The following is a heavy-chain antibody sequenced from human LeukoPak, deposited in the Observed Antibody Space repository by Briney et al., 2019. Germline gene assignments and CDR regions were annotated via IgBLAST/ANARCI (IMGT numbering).Heavy chain of an antibody. D-gene: IGHD6-19*01. CDR2: INHSGST. J-gene: IGHJ5*02. CDR3: ARGQWLNNWFDP. CDR1: GGSFSGYY. Sequence: PSETLSLTCAVYGGSFSGYYWSWIRQPPGKGLEWIGEINHSGSTNYNPSLKSRVTISVDTSKNQFTLKLSSVTAADTAVYYCARGQWLNNWFDPWGQGTLVTVSS. V-gene: IGHV4-34*01.